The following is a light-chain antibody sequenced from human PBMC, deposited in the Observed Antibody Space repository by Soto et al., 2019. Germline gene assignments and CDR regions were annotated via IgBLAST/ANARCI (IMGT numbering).Light chain of an antibody. CDR3: SSYTISSPYV. CDR1: SSDVGGYNY. Sequence: QSALTQPASVSGSPGQSITISCTGTSSDVGGYNYVSWYQQHPGKAPKLMIYDVSNRTSGVYNRFSGSKSGNTASLTISGLQDEDDADYYCSSYTISSPYVFGTGTKVTVL. CDR2: DVS. J-gene: IGLJ1*01. V-gene: IGLV2-14*01.